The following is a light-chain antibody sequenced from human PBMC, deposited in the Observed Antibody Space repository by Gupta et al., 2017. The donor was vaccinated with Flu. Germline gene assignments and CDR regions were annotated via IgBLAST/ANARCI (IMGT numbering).Light chain of an antibody. J-gene: IGLJ1*01. V-gene: IGLV3-21*02. CDR1: NIASKS. CDR2: DDR. CDR3: QVWDSSSDHYV. Sequence: SYVLPQPPSVSVAPGQTARITCGGNNIASKSVHWYQQKPGQAPVLVVYDDRDRPLGIPELFSGSNSGNTATLTISRVEAGDEADYHCQVWDSSSDHYVFGIGTKVTVL.